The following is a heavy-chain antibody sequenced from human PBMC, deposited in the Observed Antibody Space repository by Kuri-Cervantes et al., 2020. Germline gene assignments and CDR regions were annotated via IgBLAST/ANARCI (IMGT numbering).Heavy chain of an antibody. Sequence: SETLSLTCTVSGGSISSGDYYWSWVRQPPGKGLEWIGYIYYSGSTYYNPSLKSRVTISVDKSKNQFSLKLSSVTAADTAVYYCARAGCSGGSCYGMAVWGQGTTVTVSS. V-gene: IGHV4-30-4*01. J-gene: IGHJ6*02. CDR1: GGSISSGDYY. CDR3: ARAGCSGGSCYGMAV. D-gene: IGHD2-15*01. CDR2: IYYSGST.